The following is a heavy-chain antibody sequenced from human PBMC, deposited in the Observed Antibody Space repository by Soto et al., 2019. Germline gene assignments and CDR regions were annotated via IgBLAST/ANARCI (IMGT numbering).Heavy chain of an antibody. D-gene: IGHD2-2*01. V-gene: IGHV4-59*01. CDR2: ISYSGST. CDR1: GASISSYY. J-gene: IGHJ4*02. Sequence: SETLSLTCTVSGASISSYYWTWIRQPPGKGLEWIGYISYSGSTNYNPSLKSRVTISVDTSKNQFSLKLTSVTAADTAVYFCGRVTPRNSTLFFFDYWGKGTLVTVSS. CDR3: GRVTPRNSTLFFFDY.